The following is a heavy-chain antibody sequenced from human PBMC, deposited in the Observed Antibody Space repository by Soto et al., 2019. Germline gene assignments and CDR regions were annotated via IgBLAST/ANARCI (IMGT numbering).Heavy chain of an antibody. V-gene: IGHV4-30-4*01. CDR2: IYYSGST. CDR1: GGSISSGDYY. J-gene: IGHJ5*02. CDR3: ARDLDIVVVPARRRLTGFDP. D-gene: IGHD2-2*01. Sequence: SETLSLTCTVSGGSISSGDYYWSWIRQPPGKGLEWIGYIYYSGSTYYNPSLKSRVTISVDTSKNQFSLKLSSVTAADTAVYYCARDLDIVVVPARRRLTGFDPWGQGTLVTVSS.